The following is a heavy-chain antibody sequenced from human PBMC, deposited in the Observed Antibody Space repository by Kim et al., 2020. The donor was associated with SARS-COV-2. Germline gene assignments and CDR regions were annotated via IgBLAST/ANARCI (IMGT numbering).Heavy chain of an antibody. J-gene: IGHJ2*01. CDR1: GGSISSHY. Sequence: SETLSLTCTVSGGSISSHYWSWIRRPPGKGLEWIGYIYYTGSTNYNPSLKSRVTMSVDTSKNQFSLRLNSVTAADAAMYYCARRYSNYWYFDLWGRGTLVTVSS. V-gene: IGHV4-59*08. D-gene: IGHD4-4*01. CDR3: ARRYSNYWYFDL. CDR2: IYYTGST.